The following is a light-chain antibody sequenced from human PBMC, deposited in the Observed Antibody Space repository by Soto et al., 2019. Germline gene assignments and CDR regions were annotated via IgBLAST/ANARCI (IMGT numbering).Light chain of an antibody. Sequence: EVMMTQSPATLSVSPGERATLYCRASQSVTSRLAWYQQKPGQPPRLLLYGASARATGIPDRFSGSGSGTDFTLTINSLQSEDFAVYFCQQYNNWPLTFGGGTKVDIK. J-gene: IGKJ4*01. V-gene: IGKV3D-15*01. CDR3: QQYNNWPLT. CDR1: QSVTSR. CDR2: GAS.